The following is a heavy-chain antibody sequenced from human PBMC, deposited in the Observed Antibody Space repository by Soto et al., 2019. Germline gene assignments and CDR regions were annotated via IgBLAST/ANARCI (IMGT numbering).Heavy chain of an antibody. CDR2: ISYDGKNR. D-gene: IGHD3-10*01. Sequence: PRWSLRLSCSASVFAFRNYGMHWFRQAPGKGLEWVAVISYDGKNRNYADSVKGRFTISRDNSRNTLYLQMNSLRPEDTAVYYCAKGNYGLAPRPEIDNWGQGTLVTVS. J-gene: IGHJ4*02. V-gene: IGHV3-30*18. CDR3: AKGNYGLAPRPEIDN. CDR1: VFAFRNYG.